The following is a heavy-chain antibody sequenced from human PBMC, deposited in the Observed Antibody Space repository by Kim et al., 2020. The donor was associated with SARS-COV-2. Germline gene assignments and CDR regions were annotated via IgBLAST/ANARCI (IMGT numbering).Heavy chain of an antibody. CDR3: AKGNENYYDTPVVY. V-gene: IGHV3-9*01. Sequence: GGSLRLSCSASGFPFGDSAMHWVRQPPGKGLEWVSGISWDSGTIGYADSVKGRFTISRDNAKNSLYLQMNSLRAADTAFYYCAKGNENYYDTPVVYWGQGALVTVSS. CDR1: GFPFGDSA. D-gene: IGHD3-22*01. CDR2: ISWDSGTI. J-gene: IGHJ4*02.